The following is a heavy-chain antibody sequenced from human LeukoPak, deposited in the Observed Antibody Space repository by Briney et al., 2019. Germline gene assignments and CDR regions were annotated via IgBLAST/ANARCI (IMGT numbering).Heavy chain of an antibody. Sequence: GGSLRLSCAASGFTFSSYWMSWVRQAPGKGLEWVANIKQDGSEKYYVDSVKGRFTISRDNAKNSLYLQMNSLRAEDTAVYYCARDRDDYYDSSGHYLYPDYWGQGTLVTVSS. CDR3: ARDRDDYYDSSGHYLYPDY. D-gene: IGHD3-22*01. J-gene: IGHJ4*02. CDR2: IKQDGSEK. CDR1: GFTFSSYW. V-gene: IGHV3-7*01.